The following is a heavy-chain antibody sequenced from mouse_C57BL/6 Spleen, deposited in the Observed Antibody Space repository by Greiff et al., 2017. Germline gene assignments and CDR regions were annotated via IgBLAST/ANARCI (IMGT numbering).Heavy chain of an antibody. CDR1: GYSFTGYY. CDR3: AQGGKDYAMDY. Sequence: EVQLQQSGPELVKPGASVKISCKASGYSFTGYYMNWVKQSPEKSLEWIGEINPSTGGTTYNQKFKAKATLTVDKSSSTAYMQLKSLTSEDSAVXYCAQGGKDYAMDYWGQGTSVTVSS. V-gene: IGHV1-42*01. CDR2: INPSTGGT. J-gene: IGHJ4*01. D-gene: IGHD2-1*01.